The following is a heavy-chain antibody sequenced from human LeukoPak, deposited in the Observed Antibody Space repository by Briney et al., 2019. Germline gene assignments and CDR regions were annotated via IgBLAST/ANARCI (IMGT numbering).Heavy chain of an antibody. CDR1: ADSLSSGGHY. J-gene: IGHJ4*02. D-gene: IGHD3-10*01. V-gene: IGHV4-31*03. CDR3: ARGGNRFGGFYFDY. Sequence: PSQTLSLTCTVSADSLSSGGHYWAWIRQLPGKGLESIGFIHHSGSSRHNPSLKDRVAISVDASRKQFALRLSSVTAADTAIYYCARGGNRFGGFYFDYWGQGIQVIVSS. CDR2: IHHSGSS.